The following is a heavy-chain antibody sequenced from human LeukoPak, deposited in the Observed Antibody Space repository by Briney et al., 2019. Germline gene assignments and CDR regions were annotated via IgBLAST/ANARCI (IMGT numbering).Heavy chain of an antibody. CDR1: GLSVSHNY. V-gene: IGHV3-53*01. CDR2: IRSDTGT. CDR3: AKNRGAGSHFYYHMNV. Sequence: GGSLRLSCAASGLSVSHNYMTWVRQAPGKGLQWVSMIRSDTGTDYADSVKGRFTISRDNSKNMVYLQVNSLRADDTAVYYCAKNRGAGSHFYYHMNVWGKGTTVTVSS. D-gene: IGHD1-26*01. J-gene: IGHJ6*03.